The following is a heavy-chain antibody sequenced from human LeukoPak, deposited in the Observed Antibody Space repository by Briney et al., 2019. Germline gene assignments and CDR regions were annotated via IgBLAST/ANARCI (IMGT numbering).Heavy chain of an antibody. Sequence: KPSETLSLTCAVYGGSFSGYYWSWIRQPPGKGLEWIGEINHSGGTNYNPSLKSRVTISGDTSKSQFSLKLRSVTAADTAVYYCASANYDSSGYSRYYNYYGMDVWGQGTTVTVSS. CDR1: GGSFSGYY. CDR3: ASANYDSSGYSRYYNYYGMDV. V-gene: IGHV4-34*01. J-gene: IGHJ6*01. D-gene: IGHD3-22*01. CDR2: INHSGGT.